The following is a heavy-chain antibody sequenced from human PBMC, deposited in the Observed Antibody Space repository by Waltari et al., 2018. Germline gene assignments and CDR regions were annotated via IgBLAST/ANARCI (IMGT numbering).Heavy chain of an antibody. J-gene: IGHJ4*02. V-gene: IGHV3-43*01. Sequence: EVQLVESGGVVVQPGGSLRLACAASGFTFDDYTMHWVRQTPGKGWELVSLISWDDGITYDADSVRGRFTIFRDNSKNSLYLQMNSLRTEDTALYYCAKDIPYYCSGGSCPLQFDYWGQGTLVTVSS. CDR2: ISWDDGIT. CDR3: AKDIPYYCSGGSCPLQFDY. D-gene: IGHD2-15*01. CDR1: GFTFDDYT.